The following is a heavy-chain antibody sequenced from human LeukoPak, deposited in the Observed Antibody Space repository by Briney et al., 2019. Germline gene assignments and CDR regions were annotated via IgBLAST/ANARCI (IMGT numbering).Heavy chain of an antibody. CDR2: ISYDGSNK. CDR1: GFTFSSYA. V-gene: IGHV3-30-3*01. J-gene: IGHJ4*02. CDR3: AGYCSSTSCYTVEVFNFDY. D-gene: IGHD2-2*02. Sequence: GGSLRLSCAASGFTFSSYAMHWVRQAPGKGLEWVAVISYDGSNKYYADSVKGRFTISRDNSKNTLYLQMNSLRAEDTAVYHCAGYCSSTSCYTVEVFNFDYWGQGTLVTVSS.